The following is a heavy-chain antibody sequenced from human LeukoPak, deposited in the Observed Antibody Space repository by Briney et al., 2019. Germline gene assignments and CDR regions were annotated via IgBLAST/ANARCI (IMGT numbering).Heavy chain of an antibody. CDR1: GGSVSSYY. CDR3: ARVYGGGDCPD. CDR2: IYYSGRI. J-gene: IGHJ4*02. Sequence: SETLSLTCTVSGGSVSSYYWSWIRQPPGKGLEWIGYIYYSGRINYNPSLKSRVTISVDTSKNQFSLRLTSVTAADTAVYYCARVYGGGDCPDWGQGTLVTVSS. D-gene: IGHD2-21*02. V-gene: IGHV4-59*02.